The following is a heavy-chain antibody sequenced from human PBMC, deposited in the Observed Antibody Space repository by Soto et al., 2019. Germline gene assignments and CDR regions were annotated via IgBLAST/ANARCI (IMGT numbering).Heavy chain of an antibody. CDR1: GGSISISNW. J-gene: IGHJ5*02. CDR3: ARVGTTVTTDWFDP. D-gene: IGHD4-17*01. V-gene: IGHV4-4*02. Sequence: PSETLSLTCAVSGGSISISNWCSGVRQPPGKGLEWIGEIYHSGSTNYNPSLKSRVTISVDRSKNQFSLKLSSVTAADTAVYYCARVGTTVTTDWFDPWGQGTLVTVS. CDR2: IYHSGST.